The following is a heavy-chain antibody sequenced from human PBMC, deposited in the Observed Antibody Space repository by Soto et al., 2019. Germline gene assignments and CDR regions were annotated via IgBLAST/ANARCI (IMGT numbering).Heavy chain of an antibody. Sequence: QLQLQESGPGLVKPSETLSLTCTVSGGSISSSSYYWGWIRQPPGKGLEWIGSIYYSGSTYYNPSLKSRVTISVDTSKNQFSLKLSSVTAADTAVYYCARQGGYGGIYWYFDLWGRGTLVTVSS. V-gene: IGHV4-39*01. D-gene: IGHD4-17*01. J-gene: IGHJ2*01. CDR3: ARQGGYGGIYWYFDL. CDR1: GGSISSSSYY. CDR2: IYYSGST.